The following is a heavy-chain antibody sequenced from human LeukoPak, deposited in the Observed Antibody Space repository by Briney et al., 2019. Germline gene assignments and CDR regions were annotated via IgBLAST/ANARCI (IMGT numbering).Heavy chain of an antibody. CDR3: ARGGIGSSGYPRGYFQH. Sequence: SETLSLTSTVSGVAISSYYWGWIRQPPGKGLEWRGDIYYSGSTNYNPSLKSGVTISVDTSKNQFSLKLSSVTAADTAVYYCARGGIGSSGYPRGYFQHWGQGTLVTVSS. CDR2: IYYSGST. V-gene: IGHV4-59*01. CDR1: GVAISSYY. D-gene: IGHD3-22*01. J-gene: IGHJ1*01.